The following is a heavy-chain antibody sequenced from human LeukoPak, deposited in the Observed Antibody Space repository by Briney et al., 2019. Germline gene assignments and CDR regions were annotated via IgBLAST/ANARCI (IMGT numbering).Heavy chain of an antibody. CDR1: GGTFSSYA. Sequence: SVKASCKASGGTFSSYAISWVRQAPGQGLEWMGGIIPIFGTANYAQKFQGRVTITADESTSTAYMELSSLRSEDTAVYYCARDHRLRTGTIGVFDYWGQGTLVTVSS. CDR3: ARDHRLRTGTIGVFDY. D-gene: IGHD1-1*01. V-gene: IGHV1-69*01. CDR2: IIPIFGTA. J-gene: IGHJ4*02.